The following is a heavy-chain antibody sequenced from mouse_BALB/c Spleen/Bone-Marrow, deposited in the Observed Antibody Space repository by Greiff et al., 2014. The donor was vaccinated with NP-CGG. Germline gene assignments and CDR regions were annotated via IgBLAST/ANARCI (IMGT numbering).Heavy chain of an antibody. Sequence: VQLVESGAELVRPGTSVKVSCKASGYAFTNYLIEWVKQRPGQGLEWIGMINPGSGGTNYNEKFKGKATLTADKSSSTAYMQLSNLTSDDSAVYFCARRDGSYFDYWGQGTTLTVSS. CDR3: ARRDGSYFDY. CDR2: INPGSGGT. CDR1: GYAFTNYL. J-gene: IGHJ2*01. V-gene: IGHV1-54*01. D-gene: IGHD3-3*01.